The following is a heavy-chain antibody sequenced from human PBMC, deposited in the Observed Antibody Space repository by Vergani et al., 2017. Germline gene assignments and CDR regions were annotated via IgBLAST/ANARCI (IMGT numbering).Heavy chain of an antibody. CDR2: IKSKTDGGTT. Sequence: EVQLVESGGGLVKPGGSLRLSCAASGFTFSSYSMNWVRQAPGKGLEWVGRIKSKTDGGTTDYAAPVKGRFTISRDDSKNTLYLQMNSLKTEDTAVYYCTTISYSSSVRVNYWGQGTLVTVSS. V-gene: IGHV3-15*01. CDR1: GFTFSSYS. D-gene: IGHD6-6*01. J-gene: IGHJ4*02. CDR3: TTISYSSSVRVNY.